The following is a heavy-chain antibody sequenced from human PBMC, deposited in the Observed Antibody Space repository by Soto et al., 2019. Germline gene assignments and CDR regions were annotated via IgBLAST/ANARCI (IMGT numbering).Heavy chain of an antibody. V-gene: IGHV3-30*03. CDR2: ISHDGSNK. CDR1: VCTFSSYG. J-gene: IGHJ4*02. Sequence: VGSLRLSCASSVCTFSSYGMHWVRHSPGKGLEWVAVISHDGSNKYYADSVKGRFTISRDNSKNTLYLQMNSLRAEDTAVYYCAYIAITPYQTNDYWGQGTLVTVSS. CDR3: AYIAITPYQTNDY. D-gene: IGHD2-2*01.